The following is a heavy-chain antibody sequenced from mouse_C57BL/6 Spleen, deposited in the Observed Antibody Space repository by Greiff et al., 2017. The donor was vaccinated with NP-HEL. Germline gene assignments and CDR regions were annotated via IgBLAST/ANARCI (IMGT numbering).Heavy chain of an antibody. CDR3: ARSRDYDDVFAY. D-gene: IGHD2-4*01. Sequence: QVQLQQSGAELARPGASVKMSCKASGYTFTSYTMHWVKQRPGQGLEWIGYINPCSGYTKYNQKFKDKATLTADKSSSTAYMQLSSLTSEDSAVYYCARSRDYDDVFAYWGQGTLVTVSA. V-gene: IGHV1-4*01. J-gene: IGHJ3*01. CDR1: GYTFTSYT. CDR2: INPCSGYT.